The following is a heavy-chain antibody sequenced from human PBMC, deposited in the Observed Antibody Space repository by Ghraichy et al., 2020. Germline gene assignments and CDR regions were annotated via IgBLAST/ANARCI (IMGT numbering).Heavy chain of an antibody. Sequence: SETLSLTCTVSGGSISSYYWSWIRQPPGKGLEWIGYIYYSGSTNYNPSLKSRVTISVDTSKNQFSLKLSSVTAADTAVYYCARDYDSSGYYSYWGQGTLVTVSS. CDR3: ARDYDSSGYYSY. J-gene: IGHJ4*02. D-gene: IGHD3-22*01. CDR2: IYYSGST. CDR1: GGSISSYY. V-gene: IGHV4-59*01.